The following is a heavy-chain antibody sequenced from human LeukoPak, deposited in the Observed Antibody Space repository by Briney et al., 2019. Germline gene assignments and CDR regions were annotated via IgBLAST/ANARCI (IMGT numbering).Heavy chain of an antibody. Sequence: SETLSLTCTVSGDSISSRSSYWGWIRQPPGKGLEWIGTIYYSGSTYYNPSLKSRVTISGDTSKNQFSLKLNSVTAADTAVYYCARHSTNGVCFYYWGQGTLVTISS. CDR1: GDSISSRSSY. D-gene: IGHD2-8*01. V-gene: IGHV4-39*01. CDR3: ARHSTNGVCFYY. J-gene: IGHJ4*02. CDR2: IYYSGST.